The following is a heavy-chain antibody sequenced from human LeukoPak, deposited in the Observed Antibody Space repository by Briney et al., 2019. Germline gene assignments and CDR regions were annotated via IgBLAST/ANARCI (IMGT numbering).Heavy chain of an antibody. V-gene: IGHV4-59*01. Sequence: PSETLSLTCTVSAGSITGYYWTWIRQPPGKGLEWVGYINYSGSANYNPSLKSRVTISVDTSKNQFSLKLSSVTAADTAVYYCARTTEGYCRGRSCYSYYYYMDVWGKGTTVTVSS. CDR3: ARTTEGYCRGRSCYSYYYYMDV. J-gene: IGHJ6*03. D-gene: IGHD2-15*01. CDR2: INYSGSA. CDR1: AGSITGYY.